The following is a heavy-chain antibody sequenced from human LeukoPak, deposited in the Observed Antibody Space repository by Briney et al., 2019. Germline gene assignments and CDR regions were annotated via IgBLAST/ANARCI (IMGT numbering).Heavy chain of an antibody. J-gene: IGHJ4*02. D-gene: IGHD3-3*01. CDR2: ISGSGGST. CDR1: GFTFSNYA. V-gene: IGHV3-23*01. Sequence: GGSLRLSCAASGFTFSNYAMSWVRQAPGKGLEWVSAISGSGGSTYYADSVKGRFTISRDNSKNTLYLQMNSLRAEDTAVYYCAKDSIRIRFSTLFDYWGQGTLVTVSS. CDR3: AKDSIRIRFSTLFDY.